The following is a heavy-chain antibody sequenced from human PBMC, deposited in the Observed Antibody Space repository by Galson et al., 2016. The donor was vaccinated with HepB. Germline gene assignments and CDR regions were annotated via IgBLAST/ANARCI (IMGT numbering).Heavy chain of an antibody. CDR3: ASCSGVSCYSVDY. Sequence: SVKVSCKASGYTFTSYYMHWVRQAPGQGLEWMGIINPSGGRTSYAQKFQGRVTMTRDTSTSTVYMEQSSLRSEDPAVYFCASCSGVSCYSVDYWGQGTLVTVSS. CDR1: GYTFTSYY. CDR2: INPSGGRT. J-gene: IGHJ4*02. V-gene: IGHV1-46*01. D-gene: IGHD2-15*01.